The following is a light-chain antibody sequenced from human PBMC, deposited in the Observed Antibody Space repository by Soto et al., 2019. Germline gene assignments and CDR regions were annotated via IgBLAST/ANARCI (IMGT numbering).Light chain of an antibody. J-gene: IGKJ1*01. CDR2: GES. CDR3: QQYNNWPWT. CDR1: QSVSSN. Sequence: VMTQSPATLSLSPGDSATLSCRASQSVSSNLAWYQQKTGQAPRLLIYGESTRATGIPDRFSGSGSGTELNLTISSLQSEDFAVYYCQQYNNWPWTFGQGTKVDIK. V-gene: IGKV3-15*01.